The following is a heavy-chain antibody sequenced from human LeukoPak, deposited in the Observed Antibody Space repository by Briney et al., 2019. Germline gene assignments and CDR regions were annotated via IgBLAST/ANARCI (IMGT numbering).Heavy chain of an antibody. CDR2: ISGSGGST. CDR3: AKSGGTASGAFDI. D-gene: IGHD1-1*01. CDR1: GFTFSSYA. Sequence: GGSLRLSCAASGFTFSSYAISGVRQAPGKGLEWVSAISGSGGSTYYADSVKGRFTISRDNSKNTLYLQMNSPRAEDTAVYYCAKSGGTASGAFDIWGQGTMVTVSS. V-gene: IGHV3-23*01. J-gene: IGHJ3*02.